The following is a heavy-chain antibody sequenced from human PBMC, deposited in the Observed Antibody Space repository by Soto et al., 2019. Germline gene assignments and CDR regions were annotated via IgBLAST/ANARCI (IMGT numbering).Heavy chain of an antibody. CDR2: VSENSGTI. CDR1: GFIFSNCE. Sequence: EGQLVESGGGLIQPGGALTLSCAASGFIFSNCEVDWVRQAPGKGLEWVSYVSENSGTIYYADSVKGRFTISRDNAKNSLYLQMNSLRSEDTAVYFCVREYCSGGACSDAFDLWGQGTLVTVAS. CDR3: VREYCSGGACSDAFDL. V-gene: IGHV3-48*03. J-gene: IGHJ3*01. D-gene: IGHD2-15*01.